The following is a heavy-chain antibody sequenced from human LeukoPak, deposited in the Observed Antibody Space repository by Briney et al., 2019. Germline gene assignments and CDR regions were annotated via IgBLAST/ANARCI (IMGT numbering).Heavy chain of an antibody. V-gene: IGHV1-18*01. CDR2: ISAYNGNT. D-gene: IGHD4-23*01. J-gene: IGHJ4*02. CDR1: GYTFTSYG. CDR3: ARLYGGKPSAAHLFDY. Sequence: ASVKVSCKASGYTFTSYGISWVRQAPGQGLEWMGWISAYNGNTNYAQKLQGRVTMTTDTSTSTAYMELRSLRSDDTAVYYCARLYGGKPSAAHLFDYWGQGTLVTVSS.